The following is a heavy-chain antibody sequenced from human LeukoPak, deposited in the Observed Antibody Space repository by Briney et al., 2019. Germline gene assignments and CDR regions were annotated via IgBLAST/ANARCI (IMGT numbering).Heavy chain of an antibody. CDR3: ARGPYDFWSGYYATTYYYYYMDV. V-gene: IGHV4-4*07. CDR2: IYTSGST. CDR1: GGSISSNY. J-gene: IGHJ6*03. Sequence: SETLSLTCTVSGGSISSNYWSWIRQPAGKGLEWIGRIYTSGSTNYNPSLKSRVTISVDTSKNQFSLKLSSVTAADTAVYYCARGPYDFWSGYYATTYYYYYMDVWGKGTTVTVSS. D-gene: IGHD3-3*01.